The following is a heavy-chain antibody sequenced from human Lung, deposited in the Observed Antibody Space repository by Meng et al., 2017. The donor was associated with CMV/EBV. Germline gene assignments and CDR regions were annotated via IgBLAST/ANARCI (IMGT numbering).Heavy chain of an antibody. V-gene: IGHV1-24*01. CDR2: YDPEHGVT. D-gene: IGHD5-24*01. J-gene: IGHJ4*02. CDR1: GYTLVEIS. CDR3: ATGDKLVPMAIFDY. Sequence: SVXVSXXVSGYTLVEISMHWVRQSPGKGLEWVGGYDPEHGVTLYAQKFQGRVTMTEDTSTDTAYMELSSLNSEDTAVYYCATGDKLVPMAIFDYWGLGTLVTVSS.